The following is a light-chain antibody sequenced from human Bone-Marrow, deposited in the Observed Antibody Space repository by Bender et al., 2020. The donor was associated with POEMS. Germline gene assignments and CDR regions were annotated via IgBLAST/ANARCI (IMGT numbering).Light chain of an antibody. CDR3: CSYAGIYTLV. Sequence: QSALTQPRSVSGSPGQSVTIPCTGTSSDVGGYNYVSWYQQYPGKAPKFLIYDVNKRPSGVPDRFSGSKSGNTASLTISGLQAEDEADYYCCSYAGIYTLVFGGGTKLTVL. J-gene: IGLJ3*02. CDR2: DVN. V-gene: IGLV2-11*01. CDR1: SSDVGGYNY.